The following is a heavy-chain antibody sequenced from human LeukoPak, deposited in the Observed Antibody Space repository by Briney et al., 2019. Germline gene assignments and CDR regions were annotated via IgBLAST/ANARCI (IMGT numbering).Heavy chain of an antibody. CDR2: IYPGDSDT. J-gene: IGHJ4*02. CDR1: GYSFTSYW. D-gene: IGHD3-16*01. Sequence: GESLKISCKGSGYSFTSYWIGWVRQMPGKGLEWMGIIYPGDSDTRYSPSFQGQVTMSSDRSINTAYLQWSSLKASDTAIYYCARQEGGHFDYWGQGTLVTVSS. V-gene: IGHV5-51*01. CDR3: ARQEGGHFDY.